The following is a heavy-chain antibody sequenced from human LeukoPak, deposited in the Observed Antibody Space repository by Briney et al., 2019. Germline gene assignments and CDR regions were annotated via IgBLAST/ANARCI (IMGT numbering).Heavy chain of an antibody. Sequence: GGSLRLSCAASGFTFSGSAMHWVRQASGKGLEWVGRIRSKANSYATAYAASAKGRFTISRDDSKSTAYLQMNSLKTEDTAVYYCTRPAYYYDSSGYHLPGYWSQGTLVTVSS. D-gene: IGHD3-22*01. J-gene: IGHJ4*02. CDR2: IRSKANSYAT. V-gene: IGHV3-73*01. CDR1: GFTFSGSA. CDR3: TRPAYYYDSSGYHLPGY.